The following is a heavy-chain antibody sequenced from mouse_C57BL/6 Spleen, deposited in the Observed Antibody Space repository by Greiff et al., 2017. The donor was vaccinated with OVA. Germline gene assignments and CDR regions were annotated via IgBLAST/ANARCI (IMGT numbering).Heavy chain of an antibody. CDR2: IYPGSGST. J-gene: IGHJ4*01. CDR3: AREDGGYAMDY. Sequence: QVQLKQPGAELVKPGASVKMSCKASGYTFTSYWITWVKQRPGQGLEWIGDIYPGSGSTNYNEKFKSKATLTVDTSSSTAYMQLSSLTSEDSAVYYCAREDGGYAMDYWGQGTSVTVSS. CDR1: GYTFTSYW. V-gene: IGHV1-55*01.